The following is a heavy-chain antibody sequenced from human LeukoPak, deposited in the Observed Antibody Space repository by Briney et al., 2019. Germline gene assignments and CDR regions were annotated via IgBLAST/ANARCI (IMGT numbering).Heavy chain of an antibody. Sequence: GGSLRLSCAASGFTFSSYWMSWVRQAPGKGLGWVANIKQDGSEKYYVDSVKGRFTISRDNAKNSLYLQMNSLRAEDTAVYYCARARSSYGYGDAFDIWGQGTMVTVSS. D-gene: IGHD5-18*01. CDR2: IKQDGSEK. CDR1: GFTFSSYW. J-gene: IGHJ3*02. CDR3: ARARSSYGYGDAFDI. V-gene: IGHV3-7*01.